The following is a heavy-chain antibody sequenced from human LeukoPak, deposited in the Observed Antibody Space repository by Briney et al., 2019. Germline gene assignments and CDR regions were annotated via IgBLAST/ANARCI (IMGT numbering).Heavy chain of an antibody. CDR2: ISSSSSYI. Sequence: PGGSLRLSCAASGFTFSSYSMNWVRQAQGKGLEWVSSISSSSSYIYYADSVKGRFTISRDNAKNSLYLQMNSLRAEDTAAYYCARDSLSYYGMDVWGQGTTVTVSS. V-gene: IGHV3-21*01. CDR1: GFTFSSYS. CDR3: ARDSLSYYGMDV. J-gene: IGHJ6*02.